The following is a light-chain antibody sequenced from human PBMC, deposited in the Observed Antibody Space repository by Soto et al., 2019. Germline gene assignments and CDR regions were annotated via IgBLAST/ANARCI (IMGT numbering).Light chain of an antibody. J-gene: IGKJ4*01. CDR1: QSIISY. CDR3: QQTYSTPLT. Sequence: DIQMTQSPSSLSASVGDRVTITCRASQSIISYLNWYQQKPGKAPKLLIYAADSLQSGVPSRFSGSGSATDFTLTISSLQPEDFATYYCQQTYSTPLTFGGGTKVDIK. V-gene: IGKV1-39*01. CDR2: AAD.